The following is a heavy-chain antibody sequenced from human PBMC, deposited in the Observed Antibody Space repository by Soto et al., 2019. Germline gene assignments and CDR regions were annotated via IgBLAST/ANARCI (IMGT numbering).Heavy chain of an antibody. CDR2: FYPNIVGT. V-gene: IGHV1-2*04. J-gene: IGHJ5*02. CDR1: GYTFTGYY. D-gene: IGHD6-6*01. CDR3: ARGFGYSSSSSWFGP. Sequence: ASVQVSCKASGYTFTGYYMHWVRQVPGQGLEWLGLFYPNIVGTNYAQKFQGWVTMTRDTSLSRAYMVLSRLRSDDTAAYYCARGFGYSSSSSWFGPWGRGRLVAVSS.